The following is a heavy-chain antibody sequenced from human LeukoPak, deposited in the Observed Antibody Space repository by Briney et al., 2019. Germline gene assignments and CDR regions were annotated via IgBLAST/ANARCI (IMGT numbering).Heavy chain of an antibody. V-gene: IGHV3-7*01. CDR3: ARDYYGSVDY. Sequence: GGSLRLSCAASRFTFSTYWMSWVRQAPGKGLEWVANIKQDGSEKYYVDSVKGRFTISRDNAKNSLYLQMNSLRAEDTAVYYCARDYYGSVDYWGQGTLVTVSS. CDR1: RFTFSTYW. D-gene: IGHD3-10*01. CDR2: IKQDGSEK. J-gene: IGHJ4*02.